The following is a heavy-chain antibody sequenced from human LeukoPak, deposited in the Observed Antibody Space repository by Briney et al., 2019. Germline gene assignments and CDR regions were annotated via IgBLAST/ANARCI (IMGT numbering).Heavy chain of an antibody. CDR1: GFTISSYW. CDR2: IKRDGNEK. CDR3: AKEGAYPIITYDS. J-gene: IGHJ5*01. Sequence: QTGGSLRLSCAASGFTISSYWMNWVRQAPGKGLEWVANIKRDGNEKNYVDSVKGRFSISRDNAKNSLYLQMDSLRAEDTAVYYCAKEGAYPIITYDSCGQGALVTVSS. D-gene: IGHD3-10*01. V-gene: IGHV3-7*01.